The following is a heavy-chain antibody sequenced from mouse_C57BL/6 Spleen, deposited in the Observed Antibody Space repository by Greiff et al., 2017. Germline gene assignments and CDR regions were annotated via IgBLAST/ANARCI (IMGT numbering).Heavy chain of an antibody. Sequence: VQLQQSGPGLVKPSQSLSLTCSVTGYSITSGYYWNWIRQFPGNKLEWMGYISYDGSNNYNPSLKNRISITRDTSKNQFFLKLNSVTTEDTATYYCARVYYGSSSYFDVWGTGTTVTVSS. V-gene: IGHV3-6*01. J-gene: IGHJ1*03. CDR1: GYSITSGYY. CDR2: ISYDGSN. CDR3: ARVYYGSSSYFDV. D-gene: IGHD1-1*01.